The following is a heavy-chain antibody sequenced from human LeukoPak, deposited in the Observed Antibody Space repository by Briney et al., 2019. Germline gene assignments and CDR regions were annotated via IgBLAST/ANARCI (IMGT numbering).Heavy chain of an antibody. CDR1: GGSFSGYY. J-gene: IGHJ4*02. CDR2: INHSGST. CDR3: ARVFDSSGYQVLDY. Sequence: PSETLSLTCAVYGGSFSGYYWSWIRQPPGKGLEWIGEINHSGSTNYNPSLMSRVAMSVDTSKNQFSLNLSSVSAADTAVYYCARVFDSSGYQVLDYWGQGTLVTVSS. V-gene: IGHV4-34*01. D-gene: IGHD3-22*01.